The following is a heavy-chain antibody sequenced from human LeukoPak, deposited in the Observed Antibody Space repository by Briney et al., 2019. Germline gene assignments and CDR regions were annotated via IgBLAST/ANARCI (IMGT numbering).Heavy chain of an antibody. V-gene: IGHV3-48*03. CDR2: ISSSGSLI. Sequence: PGGSLRLSCAASGFTFSNYEMNWVHQAPGKGLEWISYISSSGSLIYYSDSVKGRFTISRDNAKNSLYLHMNSLRAEDTAVYYCATVTVYGVWGQGTLVTVSP. CDR1: GFTFSNYE. CDR3: ATVTVYGV. J-gene: IGHJ4*02. D-gene: IGHD2-8*01.